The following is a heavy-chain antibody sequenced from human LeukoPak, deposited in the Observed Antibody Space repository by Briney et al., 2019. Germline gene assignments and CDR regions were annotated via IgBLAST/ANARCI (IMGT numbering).Heavy chain of an antibody. CDR1: GYTLTELP. J-gene: IGHJ4*02. Sequence: ASVKVSCKVSGYTLTELPIHWVRQAPGKGLEWMGGFDPEDAKTIYAQKFQGRLTMTKGPSTDTAYMDLTSLTSEDTAVYYCGRGFSIDYWGQGTLVTVSS. CDR2: FDPEDAKT. CDR3: GRGFSIDY. V-gene: IGHV1-24*01. D-gene: IGHD3-10*01.